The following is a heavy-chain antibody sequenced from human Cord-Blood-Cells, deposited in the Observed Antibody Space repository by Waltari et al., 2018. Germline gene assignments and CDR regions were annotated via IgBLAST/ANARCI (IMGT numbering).Heavy chain of an antibody. CDR1: GRSFSGSY. CDR3: ARMVSVRGVIFDY. D-gene: IGHD3-10*01. CDR2: IINCGST. V-gene: IGHV4-34*12. J-gene: IGHJ4*02. Sequence: QVQLQQWGAGLLTPSETLSLPCDAHGRSFSGSYWSWIRQPPGKGLEWIGEIINCGSTNYHPSLKSRFTISVDTSKNQVSLKLSSVTAADTAVYYCARMVSVRGVIFDYWGQGTLVTVSS.